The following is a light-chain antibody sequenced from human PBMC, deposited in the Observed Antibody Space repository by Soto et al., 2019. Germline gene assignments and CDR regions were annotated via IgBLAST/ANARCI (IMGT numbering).Light chain of an antibody. J-gene: IGKJ1*01. Sequence: TKSACTLSSTPGERATLSCRASPSVSRNYLAWCQQKPGQAPRLLIYGASTRAHAIPARFSGSGSGTDFTLTITRLEPEDFAVYYCQQFGGVGPWPFGQGAKLDVK. V-gene: IGKV3-20*01. CDR3: QQFGGVGPWP. CDR2: GAS. CDR1: PSVSRNY.